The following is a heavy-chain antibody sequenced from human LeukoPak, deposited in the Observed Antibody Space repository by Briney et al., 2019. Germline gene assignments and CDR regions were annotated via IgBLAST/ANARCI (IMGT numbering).Heavy chain of an antibody. Sequence: ASVKVSCKASGYSFTNYGISWVRQAPGQGLEWMGWISAYSGHTNYAQKLQGRVTMTTDTSTSTLYMELRSLRSDDTAVYYCARDGHRRYHYDSSGREDAFDIWGQGTMVTVSS. CDR3: ARDGHRRYHYDSSGREDAFDI. V-gene: IGHV1-18*04. D-gene: IGHD3-22*01. CDR2: ISAYSGHT. J-gene: IGHJ3*02. CDR1: GYSFTNYG.